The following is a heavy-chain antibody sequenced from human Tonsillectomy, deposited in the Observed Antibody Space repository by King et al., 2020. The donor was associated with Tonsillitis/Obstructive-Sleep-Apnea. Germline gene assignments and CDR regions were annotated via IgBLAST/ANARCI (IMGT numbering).Heavy chain of an antibody. Sequence: QLQESGPGLVKPSQTLSLTCTVSGGSISSGGYYWSWIRQHPGKGLEWIGDIYYSGSTYYNPSLKSRVTISVDTSKNQFSLKLSSVTAADTAVYYCARTGAAAGNWFDPWGQGTLVTVSS. CDR1: GGSISSGGYY. D-gene: IGHD6-13*01. CDR3: ARTGAAAGNWFDP. J-gene: IGHJ5*02. CDR2: IYYSGST. V-gene: IGHV4-31*03.